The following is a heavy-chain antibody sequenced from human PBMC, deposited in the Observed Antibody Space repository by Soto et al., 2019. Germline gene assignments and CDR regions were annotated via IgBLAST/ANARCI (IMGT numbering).Heavy chain of an antibody. CDR2: ISYDGSNK. Sequence: QVQLVESGGGVVQPGRSLRLSCAASGFTFSSYGMHWVRQAPGKGLEWVAVISYDGSNKYYADSVKGRFTISRDNSKNTLYLQMNSLRAEDTAVYYCAKARGNYDFWRHDYWGQGTLVTVSS. V-gene: IGHV3-30*18. D-gene: IGHD3-3*01. CDR3: AKARGNYDFWRHDY. CDR1: GFTFSSYG. J-gene: IGHJ4*02.